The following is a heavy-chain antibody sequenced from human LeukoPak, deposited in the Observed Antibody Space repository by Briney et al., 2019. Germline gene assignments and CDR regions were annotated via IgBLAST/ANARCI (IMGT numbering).Heavy chain of an antibody. CDR2: INHSGST. V-gene: IGHV4-34*01. D-gene: IGHD3-3*01. CDR3: ARGDYDFWSGYYANDY. J-gene: IGHJ4*02. CDR1: GGSFSGSY. Sequence: SETLSLTCAVYGGSFSGSYWSWIRQPPAKGLEWIGEINHSGSTNYNPSLKSRVTISVDTSKNQFSPKLSSVTAADTAVYYCARGDYDFWSGYYANDYWGQGTLVTVSS.